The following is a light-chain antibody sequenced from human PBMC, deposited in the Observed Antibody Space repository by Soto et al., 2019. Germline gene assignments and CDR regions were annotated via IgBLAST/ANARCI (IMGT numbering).Light chain of an antibody. CDR3: QHYGTSSYT. CDR1: QSVSSSY. J-gene: IGKJ2*01. Sequence: EIVLMQSPGTLSLSPGERATLSCRASQSVSSSYLAWYQQKPGQAPRLLIYGASSRATGIPDRFSGSGSGTDFTLTISRLEPEDFAVYYCQHYGTSSYTFGQGTKLEIK. CDR2: GAS. V-gene: IGKV3-20*01.